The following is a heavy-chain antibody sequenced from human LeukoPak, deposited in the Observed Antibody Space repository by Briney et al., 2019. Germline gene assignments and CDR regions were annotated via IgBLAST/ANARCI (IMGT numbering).Heavy chain of an antibody. D-gene: IGHD4-23*01. J-gene: IGHJ3*02. Sequence: GGSLRLSCAASECTFSSYSMTWVRQAPGKGLEWVSSISSSSGYIYYADSLKGRITISRDNAKNSLYLQMNRLRAEDTAVYYCAKDVVGLTVADAFDIWGQGTMVTVSS. CDR1: ECTFSSYS. V-gene: IGHV3-21*01. CDR2: ISSSSGYI. CDR3: AKDVVGLTVADAFDI.